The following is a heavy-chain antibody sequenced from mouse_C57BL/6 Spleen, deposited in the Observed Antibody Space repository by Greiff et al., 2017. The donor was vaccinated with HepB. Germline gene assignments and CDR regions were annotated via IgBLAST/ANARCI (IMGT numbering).Heavy chain of an antibody. CDR3: TFYYGYDIWYFDV. CDR2: IDPEDGDT. Sequence: EVKLLESGAELVRPGASVKLSCTASGFNIKDYYMHWVKQRPEQGLEWIGRIDPEDGDTEYAPKFQGKATMTADTSSNTAYLQLSSLTSEDTAVYYCTFYYGYDIWYFDVWGTGTTVTVSS. J-gene: IGHJ1*03. V-gene: IGHV14-1*01. CDR1: GFNIKDYY. D-gene: IGHD2-2*01.